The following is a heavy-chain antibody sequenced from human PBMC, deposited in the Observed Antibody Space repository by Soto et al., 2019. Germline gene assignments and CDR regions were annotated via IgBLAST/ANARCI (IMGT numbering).Heavy chain of an antibody. CDR3: ARGLWATRFYS. CDR1: GGSFNGYY. V-gene: IGHV4-34*01. D-gene: IGHD3-16*01. CDR2: VDHSGST. J-gene: IGHJ4*02. Sequence: SETLSLTCAVYGGSFNGYYWSWIRQPPGKGLEWIGEVDHSGSTNYNPSLKSRVTISVDTSKNQFSLKMSSVTAADTAVYYCARGLWATRFYSWGQGTLVTVSS.